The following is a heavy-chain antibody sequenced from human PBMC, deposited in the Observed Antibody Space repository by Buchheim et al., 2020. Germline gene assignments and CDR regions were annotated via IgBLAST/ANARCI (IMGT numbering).Heavy chain of an antibody. CDR2: INGGITVI. CDR1: GFTFSTYA. V-gene: IGHV3-48*01. D-gene: IGHD6-19*01. Sequence: EVQLVESGGGLVQPGGSLRLSCAASGFTFSTYAMNWVRQAPGKGLEWVSYINGGITVIYYADSVNGRFTISRDNAQKSLYLPMNSMRAEDTAVYYCARYSSTSEDWFDPWGQGTL. J-gene: IGHJ5*02. CDR3: ARYSSTSEDWFDP.